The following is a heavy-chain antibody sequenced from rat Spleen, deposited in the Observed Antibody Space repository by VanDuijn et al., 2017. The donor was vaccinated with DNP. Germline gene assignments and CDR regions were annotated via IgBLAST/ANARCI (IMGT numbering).Heavy chain of an antibody. V-gene: IGHV3-1*01. CDR1: GYSITSTY. CDR3: ARWSFYFDY. D-gene: IGHD1-1*01. J-gene: IGHJ2*01. Sequence: DVHLQESGPGLVKPAQSLSLTCSVTGYSITSTYWAWIRKFPGNKMEWMGYISYSGGTSYHPSLKSRISITRDTSKNQFFLQLNSVTTEDTATYYCARWSFYFDYWGQGVMVTVSS. CDR2: ISYSGGT.